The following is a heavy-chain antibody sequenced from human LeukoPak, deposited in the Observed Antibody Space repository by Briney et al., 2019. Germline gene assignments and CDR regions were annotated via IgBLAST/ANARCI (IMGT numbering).Heavy chain of an antibody. D-gene: IGHD3-22*01. V-gene: IGHV4-34*01. Sequence: SETLSLTCAVYGVSFSGYYWSWIRQPPGKGLEWIGEINHSGSTNYNPSLKSRVTISVDTSKNQFSLKLNSVTAADTAVYYCARGTVNYYDSSGYYSPFDYWGQGTLVTVSS. J-gene: IGHJ4*02. CDR1: GVSFSGYY. CDR3: ARGTVNYYDSSGYYSPFDY. CDR2: INHSGST.